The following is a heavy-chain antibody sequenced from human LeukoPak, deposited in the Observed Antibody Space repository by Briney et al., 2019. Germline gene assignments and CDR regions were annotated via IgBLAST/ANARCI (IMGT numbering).Heavy chain of an antibody. CDR2: IYYSGST. D-gene: IGHD5-24*01. V-gene: IGHV4-59*01. Sequence: SETLSLTCTVSDGPLSSYHWSVIRQPPGKGLEWIGYIYYSGSTNYNPSLKSRVTISVDTSKNQFSLKLSSVTAADTAVYYCARVPRWLQLGSDYSGQGTLVTVSS. J-gene: IGHJ4*02. CDR1: DGPLSSYH. CDR3: ARVPRWLQLGSDY.